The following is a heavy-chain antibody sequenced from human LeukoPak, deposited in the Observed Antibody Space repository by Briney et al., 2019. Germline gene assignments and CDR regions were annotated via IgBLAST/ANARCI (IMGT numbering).Heavy chain of an antibody. D-gene: IGHD5-18*01. Sequence: GGSLRLSCAASGFTFSSYAMSWVRQAPGKGLEWVSAVSGSGDNTYYADSVKGRFTISRDNSKNTLYLQMNSLRAEDTAAYYCAKFLTAIPDDAFDIWGQGTMVTVSS. V-gene: IGHV3-23*01. CDR2: VSGSGDNT. J-gene: IGHJ3*02. CDR1: GFTFSSYA. CDR3: AKFLTAIPDDAFDI.